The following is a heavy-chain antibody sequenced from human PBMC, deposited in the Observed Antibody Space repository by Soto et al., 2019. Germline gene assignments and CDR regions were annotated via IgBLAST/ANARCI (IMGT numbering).Heavy chain of an antibody. CDR1: GXSISSYF. CDR2: IYSSGRI. CDR3: TSGVNWKDVSDY. Sequence: SXTLSLTCTVSGXSISSYFCTWIRQPPGKGLEWIGYIYSSGRINYSPSLKSRVTISVDTSKNQFSLKLRSLTAADTAVYYCTSGVNWKDVSDYWGQGTLGTVSS. V-gene: IGHV4-59*01. D-gene: IGHD1-1*01. J-gene: IGHJ4*02.